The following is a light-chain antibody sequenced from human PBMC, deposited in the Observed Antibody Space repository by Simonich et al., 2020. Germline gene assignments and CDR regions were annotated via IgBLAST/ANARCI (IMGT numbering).Light chain of an antibody. J-gene: IGLJ2*01. CDR2: EVS. CDR3: SSYAGSNKV. CDR1: SSDVCGYNY. V-gene: IGLV2-8*01. Sequence: QSALTQPPSASGSPGQSVTISCTGTSSDVCGYNYVAWYQQHPGKAPKLMIYEVSKRPSGVPDRFSGSKSGNTASLTVSGLQAEDEADYYCSSYAGSNKVFGGGTKLTVL.